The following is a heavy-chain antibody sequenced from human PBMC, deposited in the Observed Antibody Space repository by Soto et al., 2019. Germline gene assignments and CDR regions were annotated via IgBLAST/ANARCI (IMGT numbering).Heavy chain of an antibody. Sequence: QVQLVQSGAEVKKPGASVKVSCKASGYTFTGHYMHWVRQAPGQGLEWMGWVNPDSGGTVYAQKFQGWVTITRDTSISTAYMELSSLKSDDTAVYYCARVAAGTTTLSFDYFQDWGQGTLVTVSS. J-gene: IGHJ4*02. CDR1: GYTFTGHY. V-gene: IGHV1-2*04. CDR3: ARVAAGTTTLSFDYFQD. D-gene: IGHD6-13*01. CDR2: VNPDSGGT.